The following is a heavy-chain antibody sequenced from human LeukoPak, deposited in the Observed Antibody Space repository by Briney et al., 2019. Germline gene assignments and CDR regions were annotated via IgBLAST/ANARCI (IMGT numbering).Heavy chain of an antibody. D-gene: IGHD2-21*01. CDR2: INHSGST. CDR1: GGSFSGYY. J-gene: IGHJ4*02. CDR3: ARDHPEGVDVGFDY. Sequence: SETLSLTCAVYGGSFSGYYWSWIRQPPGKGLEWIGEINHSGSTNYNPSLKSRVTISVDTSKNQFSLKLSSVTAADTAVYYCARDHPEGVDVGFDYWGQGTLVTVSS. V-gene: IGHV4-34*01.